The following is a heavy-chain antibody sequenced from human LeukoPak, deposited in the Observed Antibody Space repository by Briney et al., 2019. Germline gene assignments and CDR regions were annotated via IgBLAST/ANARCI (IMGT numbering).Heavy chain of an antibody. J-gene: IGHJ4*02. CDR3: AKDDEPYYYDSSGYPTVDY. CDR1: GFTFSSYG. Sequence: GGSLRLSCAASGFTFSSYGMHWVRQAPGKGLEWVAVIWYDGSNKYYADSVKGRFTISRDNSKNTLYLQMNSLRAEDTAVYYCAKDDEPYYYDSSGYPTVDYWGQGTLVTVSS. V-gene: IGHV3-33*06. D-gene: IGHD3-22*01. CDR2: IWYDGSNK.